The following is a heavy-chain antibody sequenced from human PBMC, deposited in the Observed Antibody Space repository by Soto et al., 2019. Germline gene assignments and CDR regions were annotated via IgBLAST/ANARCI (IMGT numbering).Heavy chain of an antibody. Sequence: QVQLVQSGAEVKKPGASVKVSCKASGYTFTSYGISWVRQAPGQGLEWMGWISAHNGNTNYAQKLQGRVTMTAVTSTSTAYMELRSLRSDDTAVYYCARGYNWNYRRDGMGMDVWGQGTTVTVSS. V-gene: IGHV1-18*04. CDR1: GYTFTSYG. CDR3: ARGYNWNYRRDGMGMDV. J-gene: IGHJ6*02. D-gene: IGHD1-7*01. CDR2: ISAHNGNT.